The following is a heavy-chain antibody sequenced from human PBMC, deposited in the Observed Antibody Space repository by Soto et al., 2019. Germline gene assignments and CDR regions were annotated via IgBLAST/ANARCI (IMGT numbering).Heavy chain of an antibody. CDR1: GFTFSSYS. CDR3: AREGDHGGLDT. D-gene: IGHD3-10*01. CDR2: ISSSSSYI. J-gene: IGHJ5*02. Sequence: EVQLVESGGGLVKPGGSLRLSCAASGFTFSSYSMNWVRQAPGKGLEWVSSISSSSSYIYYADSVKGRFTISRDNAKTSWYLKMNSLGAEETAVYYWAREGDHGGLDTWAQGPLVTVSS. V-gene: IGHV3-21*01.